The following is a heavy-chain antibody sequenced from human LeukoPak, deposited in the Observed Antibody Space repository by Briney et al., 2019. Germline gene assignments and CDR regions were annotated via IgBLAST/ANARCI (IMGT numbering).Heavy chain of an antibody. Sequence: GGSLRLSCAASGFTFSSYSMNRVRQAPGKGLEWVSSISSSSSYIYYADSVKGRFTISRDNAKNSLYLQMNSLRAEDTAVYYCATLMTTVTGRDYWGQGTLVTVSS. V-gene: IGHV3-21*01. CDR1: GFTFSSYS. CDR2: ISSSSSYI. CDR3: ATLMTTVTGRDY. J-gene: IGHJ4*02. D-gene: IGHD4-17*01.